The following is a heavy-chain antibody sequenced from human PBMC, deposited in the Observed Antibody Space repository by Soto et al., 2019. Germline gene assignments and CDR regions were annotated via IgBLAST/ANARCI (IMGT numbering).Heavy chain of an antibody. D-gene: IGHD6-6*01. V-gene: IGHV1-18*01. CDR1: GYTFTSYG. Sequence: QVQLVQSGAEVKKPGASVKVSCKASGYTFTSYGISWVRQAPGQGLEWMGWISAYNGNTNYAQKLQGRVTMTTDTSTSTAYMELRSLRSDGTSAYCSATRADASSSSDYWGQGTLVTVSS. CDR3: ATRADASSSSDY. CDR2: ISAYNGNT. J-gene: IGHJ4*02.